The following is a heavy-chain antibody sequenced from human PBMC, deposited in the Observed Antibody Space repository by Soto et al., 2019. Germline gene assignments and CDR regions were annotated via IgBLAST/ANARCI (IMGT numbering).Heavy chain of an antibody. CDR1: GYTFTGYF. CDR3: ARGGGTVLARLP. D-gene: IGHD3-10*01. Sequence: QVQLAQSGAEVKKPGASVKVSCKPSGYTFTGYFIHWVRQAPGQGLEWMAYINPNSGATKYAQKFQGRVTLTRDTYINTAYMEMSMPTSNAAAVYYCARGGGTVLARLPWGQGTLVTVSS. J-gene: IGHJ4*02. V-gene: IGHV1-2*02. CDR2: INPNSGAT.